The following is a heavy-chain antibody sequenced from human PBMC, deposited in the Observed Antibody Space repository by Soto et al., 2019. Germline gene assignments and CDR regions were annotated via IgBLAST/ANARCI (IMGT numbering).Heavy chain of an antibody. J-gene: IGHJ5*02. CDR3: AADRLEGWFDP. D-gene: IGHD3-3*01. V-gene: IGHV1-58*01. CDR2: IVVGSGTT. CDR1: GFTLNYSA. Sequence: SVKVSCKASGFTLNYSAVQWVRQARGQRLEWIGWIVVGSGTTKYAQKFQERVTITRDMSTNTAYMELSRLRSEDTAVYFCAADRLEGWFDPWGQGTLVTVSS.